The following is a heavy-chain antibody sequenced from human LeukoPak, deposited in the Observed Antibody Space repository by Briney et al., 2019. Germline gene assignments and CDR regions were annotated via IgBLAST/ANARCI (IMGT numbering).Heavy chain of an antibody. CDR1: GYSISNGYC. D-gene: IGHD2-21*02. V-gene: IGHV4-38-2*02. CDR2: MHYSGST. CDR3: AREGVTTDY. J-gene: IGHJ4*02. Sequence: PSETLSLTCAVSGYSISNGYCWGWIRQRPGKGLEWIGLMHYSGSTYYNPPLKSRVTISRDTSKNQFSLNLNSVTAADTAVYYCAREGVTTDYWGQGTLVTVSS.